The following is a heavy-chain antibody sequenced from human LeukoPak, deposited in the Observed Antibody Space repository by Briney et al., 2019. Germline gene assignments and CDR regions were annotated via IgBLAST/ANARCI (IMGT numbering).Heavy chain of an antibody. D-gene: IGHD3-3*01. J-gene: IGHJ6*03. V-gene: IGHV4-61*02. CDR3: ARALEYYDFWSGSNVKNPDYMDV. Sequence: PSETLSLTCTVSGGSISSGSYYWSWIRQPAGKGLEWIGRIYTSGSTNYNPSLKSRVTISVDTSKNQFSLKLSSVTAADTAVYYCARALEYYDFWSGSNVKNPDYMDVWGKGTTVTVSS. CDR1: GGSISSGSYY. CDR2: IYTSGST.